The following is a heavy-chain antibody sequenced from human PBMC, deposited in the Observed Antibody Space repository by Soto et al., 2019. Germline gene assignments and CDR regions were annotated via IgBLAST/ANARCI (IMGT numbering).Heavy chain of an antibody. D-gene: IGHD2-8*01. CDR1: GGSVSSGSYY. J-gene: IGHJ4*02. CDR3: ARVSGNLMDY. Sequence: SETLSLTCTVSGGSVSSGSYYWSWIRQPPGKGLEWIGYIYYSGSTNYNPSLKSRVTISVDTSKNQFSLKLSSVTAADTAVYYCARVSGNLMDYWGQGTLVTVSS. V-gene: IGHV4-61*01. CDR2: IYYSGST.